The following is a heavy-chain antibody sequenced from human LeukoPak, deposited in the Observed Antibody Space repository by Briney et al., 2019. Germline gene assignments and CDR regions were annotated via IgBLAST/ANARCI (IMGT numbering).Heavy chain of an antibody. D-gene: IGHD6-19*01. CDR2: INVGNGNT. V-gene: IGHV1-3*01. J-gene: IGHJ4*02. CDR3: ARDHSSGWYGEGY. Sequence: ASVKVSCKASGYTFTSYAMHWVRQAPGQRLEWMGWINVGNGNTKYSQKFLGRVTITSDTSASTAYMELRSLRSDDTAVYYCARDHSSGWYGEGYWGQGTLVTVSS. CDR1: GYTFTSYA.